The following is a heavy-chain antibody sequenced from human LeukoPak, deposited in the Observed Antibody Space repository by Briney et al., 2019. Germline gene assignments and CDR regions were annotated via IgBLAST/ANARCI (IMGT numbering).Heavy chain of an antibody. CDR1: GGSISSYY. CDR3: ARARGGVTKYFQH. V-gene: IGHV4-59*01. CDR2: IYYSGST. Sequence: SETLSLTCTVSGGSISSYYWSWIRQPPGKGLEWIGYIYYSGSTNYNPSLKSRVTISVDTSKNQFSLKLSSVTAADTAVYYCARARGGVTKYFQHWGQGTLVTVSS. D-gene: IGHD4-17*01. J-gene: IGHJ1*01.